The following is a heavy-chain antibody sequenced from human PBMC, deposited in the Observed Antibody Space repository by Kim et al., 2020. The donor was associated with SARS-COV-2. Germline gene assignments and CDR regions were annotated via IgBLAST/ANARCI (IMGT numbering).Heavy chain of an antibody. V-gene: IGHV4-39*01. J-gene: IGHJ6*02. CDR1: GGSISSGSYY. CDR2: IYYSGST. D-gene: IGHD2-21*02. Sequence: SGTLSLTCTVSGGSISSGSYYWGWIRQPPGKGLQWIGNIYYSGSTYYNPSLRSRVTLSVDTSRNQFFLKLTSVTATDTAVYYCARRLPSHYAMDVWGQGTTVPVSS. CDR3: ARRLPSHYAMDV.